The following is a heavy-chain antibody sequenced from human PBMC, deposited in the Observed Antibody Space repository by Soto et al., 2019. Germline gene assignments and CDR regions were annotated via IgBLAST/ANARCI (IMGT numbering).Heavy chain of an antibody. CDR3: ARDSARYYYDSRPGSFDI. D-gene: IGHD3-22*01. CDR1: GGSASSGSYY. J-gene: IGHJ3*02. CDR2: IYYSGST. V-gene: IGHV4-61*01. Sequence: SETLSLTCTVSGGSASSGSYYWSWIRQPPGKGLEWIGYIYYSGSTNYNPSLKSRVTISVDTSKNQFSLKLSSVTAADTAVYYCARDSARYYYDSRPGSFDIWGQGTMVTVSS.